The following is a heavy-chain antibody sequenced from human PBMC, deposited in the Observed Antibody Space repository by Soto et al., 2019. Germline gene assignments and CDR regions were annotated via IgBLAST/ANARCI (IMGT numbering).Heavy chain of an antibody. D-gene: IGHD6-13*01. V-gene: IGHV4-31*03. J-gene: IGHJ4*02. CDR3: AREPRIAAAGGFDY. CDR1: GGSISSGGYY. Sequence: SETLSLTCTVSGGSISSGGYYWSWIRQHPGKGLEWIGCIYYSGSTYYNPSLKSRVTISVDTSKNQFSLKLSSVTAADTAVYYCAREPRIAAAGGFDYWGQGTLVTAPQ. CDR2: IYYSGST.